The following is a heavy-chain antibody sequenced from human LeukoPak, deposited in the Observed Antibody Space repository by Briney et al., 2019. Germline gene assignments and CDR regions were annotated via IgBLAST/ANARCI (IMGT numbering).Heavy chain of an antibody. CDR3: ARGEYGSGSYHIDY. V-gene: IGHV3-21*01. CDR1: GFTFSSYS. Sequence: GGSLRLSCAASGFTFSSYSMNWVRQAPGKGLEWVSSISSSSSYIYYADSVKGRFTISRDNAKNSLYLQMNSLSAEDTAVYYCARGEYGSGSYHIDYWGQGTLVTVSS. J-gene: IGHJ4*02. CDR2: ISSSSSYI. D-gene: IGHD3-10*01.